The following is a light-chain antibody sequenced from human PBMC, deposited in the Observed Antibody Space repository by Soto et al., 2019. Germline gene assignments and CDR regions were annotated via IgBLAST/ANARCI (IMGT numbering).Light chain of an antibody. Sequence: QSALTQPPSTSGTPGQRVTISCSGSSSNIGSNAVNWYQQLPGTAPKLLIYSNDQRPSGVPDRFSGSKSGTSASLAISGLQSEDEADYYCAAWDDSLSGLYVFGTGTQLTVL. CDR2: SND. CDR1: SSNIGSNA. CDR3: AAWDDSLSGLYV. V-gene: IGLV1-44*01. J-gene: IGLJ1*01.